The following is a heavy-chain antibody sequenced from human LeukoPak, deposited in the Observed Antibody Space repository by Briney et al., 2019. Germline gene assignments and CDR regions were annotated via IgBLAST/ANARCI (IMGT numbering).Heavy chain of an antibody. J-gene: IGHJ5*02. CDR3: ARDGYYDYVWGSYPPNWFDP. Sequence: GGSLRLSCAASGFTFSSYAMSWVRQAPGTGLEWVSAISGSGGSTYYADSVKGRFTTSRDNSKNTLYLQMNSLRAEDTAVYYCARDGYYDYVWGSYPPNWFDPWGQGTLVTVSS. CDR1: GFTFSSYA. V-gene: IGHV3-23*01. D-gene: IGHD3-16*02. CDR2: ISGSGGST.